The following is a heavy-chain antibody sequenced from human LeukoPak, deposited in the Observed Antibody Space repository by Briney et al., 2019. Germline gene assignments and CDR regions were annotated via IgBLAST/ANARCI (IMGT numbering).Heavy chain of an antibody. J-gene: IGHJ4*02. CDR1: GITFGSYW. D-gene: IGHD6-19*01. CDR2: IKPDGSEK. V-gene: IGHV3-7*05. CDR3: ARGRMAVAGSYGY. Sequence: GGSLRLSCAASGITFGSYWMTWVRQAPGKGLECVANIKPDGSEKHYVDSVEGRFTISRDNAKDSLFLEMNSLRAEDTAVYYCARGRMAVAGSYGYWGQGTLVTVSS.